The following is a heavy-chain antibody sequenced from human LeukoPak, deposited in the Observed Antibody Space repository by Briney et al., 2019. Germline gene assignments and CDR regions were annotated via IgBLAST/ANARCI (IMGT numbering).Heavy chain of an antibody. CDR3: ARNYDSSGPTPYYFDY. CDR1: GGSFSGYY. V-gene: IGHV4-34*01. J-gene: IGHJ4*02. D-gene: IGHD3-22*01. CDR2: INHSGST. Sequence: PSETLSLTCAVYGGSFSGYYWSWIRQPPGKGLEWIGEINHSGSTNYNPSLKSRVTISVDTSKNQSSLKLSSVTAADTAVYYCARNYDSSGPTPYYFDYWGQGTLVTVSS.